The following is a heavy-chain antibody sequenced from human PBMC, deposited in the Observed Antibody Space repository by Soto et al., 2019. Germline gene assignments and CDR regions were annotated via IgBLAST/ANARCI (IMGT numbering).Heavy chain of an antibody. D-gene: IGHD5-18*01. CDR1: GYSFTSYW. Sequence: PGESLKISCKGSGYSFTSYWISWVRQMPGKGLEWMGRIDPSDSYTNYSPSFQGHVTISADKSISTAYLQWSSLKASDTAMYYCAGIYSYGYYYYGMDVWGQGTTVTVSS. V-gene: IGHV5-10-1*01. J-gene: IGHJ6*02. CDR3: AGIYSYGYYYYGMDV. CDR2: IDPSDSYT.